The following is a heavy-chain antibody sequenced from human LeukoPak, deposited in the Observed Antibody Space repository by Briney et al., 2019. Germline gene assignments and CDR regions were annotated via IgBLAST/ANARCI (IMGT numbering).Heavy chain of an antibody. V-gene: IGHV4-30-2*01. Sequence: PSQTLSLTCTVSGGSISSGGHYWSWIRQPPGKGLEWIGYIYHTGSTYYNPSLRSRVTISVDRSKNQFSLKLSSVTAADTAVYYCARMVWVSEANGSSGYYLDYWGQGTLVTVSS. CDR2: IYHTGST. CDR1: GGSISSGGHY. CDR3: ARMVWVSEANGSSGYYLDY. D-gene: IGHD3-22*01. J-gene: IGHJ4*02.